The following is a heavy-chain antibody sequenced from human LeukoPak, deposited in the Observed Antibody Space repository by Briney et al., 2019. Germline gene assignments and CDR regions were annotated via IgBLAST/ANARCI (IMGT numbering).Heavy chain of an antibody. CDR1: GGSFSGYY. CDR3: ARGRGVRGVITPRYFDL. D-gene: IGHD3-10*01. V-gene: IGHV4-34*01. J-gene: IGHJ2*01. Sequence: SETLSLTCAVYGGSFSGYYWSWIRQPPGKGLEWIGEINHSGSTNYNPSLKSRVTISVDTSKNQFSLKLSSETAADTAVYYCARGRGVRGVITPRYFDLWGRGTLVTVSS. CDR2: INHSGST.